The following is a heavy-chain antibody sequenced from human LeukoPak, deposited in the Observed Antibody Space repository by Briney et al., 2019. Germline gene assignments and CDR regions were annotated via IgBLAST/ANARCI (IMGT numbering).Heavy chain of an antibody. J-gene: IGHJ4*02. V-gene: IGHV3-21*04. CDR3: ARHITTDGSQGHFDY. Sequence: GGSLRLSCAASGFTFSSYSMNWVRQAPGKGLEWVSSISSSSSYIYYADSVKGRFTISRDNAKNSLYLQMNSLRAEDTAVYYCARHITTDGSQGHFDYWGQGTLVTVSS. CDR1: GFTFSSYS. CDR2: ISSSSSYI. D-gene: IGHD1-20*01.